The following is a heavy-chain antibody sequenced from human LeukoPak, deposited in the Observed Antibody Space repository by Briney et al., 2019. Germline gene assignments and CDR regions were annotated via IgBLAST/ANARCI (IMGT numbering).Heavy chain of an antibody. J-gene: IGHJ4*02. Sequence: PGGSLRLSCAASGFTFNSYAYHWVRQAPGQGLEWVAIISYDGRKKYYADSVKGRFTISRDNAKNSLYLQMNSLRAEDTAVYYCAKSYSSSWSVAYYFDYWGQGTLVTVSS. CDR3: AKSYSSSWSVAYYFDY. V-gene: IGHV3-30*04. CDR1: GFTFNSYA. D-gene: IGHD6-13*01. CDR2: ISYDGRKK.